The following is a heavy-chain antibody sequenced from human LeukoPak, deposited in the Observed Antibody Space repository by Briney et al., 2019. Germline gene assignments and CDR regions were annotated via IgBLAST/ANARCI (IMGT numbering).Heavy chain of an antibody. CDR2: INSGSLIM. Sequence: PGGSLRLSCTVSGFTFSTCAMNWVRQAPGKGLEWLSYINSGSLIMYYADSVKGRFTISRDNAKNSLYLQMNSLRAEDTAVYYCARDPHDYGDFGDYWGQGTLVTVSS. CDR3: ARDPHDYGDFGDY. J-gene: IGHJ4*02. V-gene: IGHV3-48*04. D-gene: IGHD4-17*01. CDR1: GFTFSTCA.